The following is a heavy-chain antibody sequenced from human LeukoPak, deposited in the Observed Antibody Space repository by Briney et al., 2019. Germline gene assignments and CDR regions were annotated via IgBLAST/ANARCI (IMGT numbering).Heavy chain of an antibody. CDR1: GGSLSSHNHH. D-gene: IGHD5-24*01. CDR3: ARRDNSFDS. J-gene: IGHJ4*02. CDR2: IHHSGVT. Sequence: PSETLSLTCSVSGGSLSSHNHHCDWIRQPPGNGLEWIGSIHHSGVTYSNPSLRSRLTLSVDMSKNHFSLNLSSVTAANTAVYYCARRDNSFDSWGPGTLVTVSS. V-gene: IGHV4-39*02.